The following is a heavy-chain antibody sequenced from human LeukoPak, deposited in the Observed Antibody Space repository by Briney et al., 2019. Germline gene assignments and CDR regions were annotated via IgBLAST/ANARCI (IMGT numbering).Heavy chain of an antibody. Sequence: GAPVKVSCKASGYTFTSYAINWVRQAPGQRLEWMGWINAGNGDTKYSQNFQGRVTITRDTSASTAYMELNSLRSEDTAVYYCARVPTTVTTTFDYWGQGTLVTVSS. V-gene: IGHV1-3*01. D-gene: IGHD4-17*01. CDR3: ARVPTTVTTTFDY. J-gene: IGHJ4*02. CDR2: INAGNGDT. CDR1: GYTFTSYA.